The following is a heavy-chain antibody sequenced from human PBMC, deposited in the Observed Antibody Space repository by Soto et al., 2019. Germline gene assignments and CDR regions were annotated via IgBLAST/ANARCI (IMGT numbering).Heavy chain of an antibody. Sequence: LRLSCAASGFTFSLYPMSWVRQTPGRGLEWVSAISRSGDQIYYADSVKGRFTISRDNSKNTVYLEMNNLRAEDTAMYYCAKGGSGNYLTYYYYYGMDVWGQGTTVTVSS. J-gene: IGHJ6*02. D-gene: IGHD3-22*01. CDR3: AKGGSGNYLTYYYYYGMDV. V-gene: IGHV3-23*01. CDR2: ISRSGDQI. CDR1: GFTFSLYP.